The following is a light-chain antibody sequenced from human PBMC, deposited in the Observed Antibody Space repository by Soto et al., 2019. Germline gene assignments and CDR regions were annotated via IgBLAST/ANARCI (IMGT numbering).Light chain of an antibody. V-gene: IGLV2-23*02. CDR2: EVF. CDR1: SSDVGIYNL. CDR3: CSYAGSSTHYV. Sequence: QSVLTQPASVSGPPGQSSTISCTGTSSDVGIYNLVSWYQQHPGNAPKLMIYEVFKRPSGVSNRFSGSKSGNTASLTISGLQAEDEADYYCCSYAGSSTHYVFGTGTKVTVL. J-gene: IGLJ1*01.